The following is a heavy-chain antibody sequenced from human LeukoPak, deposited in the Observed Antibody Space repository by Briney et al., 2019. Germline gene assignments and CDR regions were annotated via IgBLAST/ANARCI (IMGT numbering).Heavy chain of an antibody. V-gene: IGHV4-4*07. CDR2: IYTSGST. CDR1: GGSISSYY. J-gene: IGHJ6*03. Sequence: SETLSLTCTGSGGSISSYYWSWIRQPAGKGLEWIGRIYTSGSTNYNPSLKSQVTMSVDTSKNQFSLKLSSVTAADTAVYYCARDSHCSGGSCYSWYMDVWGKGTTVTVSS. CDR3: ARDSHCSGGSCYSWYMDV. D-gene: IGHD2-15*01.